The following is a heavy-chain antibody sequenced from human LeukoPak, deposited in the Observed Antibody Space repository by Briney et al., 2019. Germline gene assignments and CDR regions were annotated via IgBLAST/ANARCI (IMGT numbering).Heavy chain of an antibody. V-gene: IGHV3-23*01. J-gene: IGHJ4*02. CDR1: GFTFSSYG. CDR2: ISGSGDRT. CDR3: AKIQGYFDY. Sequence: PGGSLRLSCAASGFTFSSYGMSWVRQAPGKGLVWVSAISGSGDRTYYADSVKGRFTISRDNPKNTLYLRLNSLRAEDTAVYYCAKIQGYFDYWGQGTLVTVSS.